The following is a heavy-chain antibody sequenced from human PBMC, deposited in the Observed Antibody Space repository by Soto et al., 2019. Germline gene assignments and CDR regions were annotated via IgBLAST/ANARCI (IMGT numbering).Heavy chain of an antibody. V-gene: IGHV3-30-3*01. CDR3: ARDGGDFKDTDIVVVVDSTPNAFDI. Sequence: QVQLVESGGGVVQPGRSLRLSCAASGFTFSSYAMHWVRQAPGKGLEWVAVISYDGSNKYYAESVKGRLTISRDNSKNTLYVQMNSLRAEDTAVYYCARDGGDFKDTDIVVVVDSTPNAFDIWGPGTMVTVSS. J-gene: IGHJ3*02. CDR2: ISYDGSNK. CDR1: GFTFSSYA. D-gene: IGHD2-15*01.